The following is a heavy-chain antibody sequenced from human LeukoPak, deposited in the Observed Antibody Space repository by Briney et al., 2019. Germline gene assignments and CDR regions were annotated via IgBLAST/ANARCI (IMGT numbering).Heavy chain of an antibody. D-gene: IGHD2-2*01. V-gene: IGHV4-39*01. CDR3: ARRYCSGSNCYFFDY. CDR2: VYYSGST. Sequence: SETLSLTCTVSGGSISSSYHCWGWIRQPPGKGLEWIGTVYYSGSTFYNPSLKSRVTISVDTSKNQFSLKLTSVTAADTAVYFCARRYCSGSNCYFFDYWGQGTLVTVSS. J-gene: IGHJ4*02. CDR1: GGSISSSYHC.